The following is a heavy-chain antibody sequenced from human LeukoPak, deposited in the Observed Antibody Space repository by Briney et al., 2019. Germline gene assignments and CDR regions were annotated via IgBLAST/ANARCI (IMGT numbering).Heavy chain of an antibody. D-gene: IGHD3-10*01. J-gene: IGHJ4*02. V-gene: IGHV4-4*07. CDR3: TRYSGIYGHDY. Sequence: PSETLSLTCTVSGGSFTSFYWSWIRQPAGKGLEWIGRFFSSGNTNYNPSLNSRASISVAKSTNQFSLKLTSVTAADTAVYCSTRYSGIYGHDYWGQGTLVSVSS. CDR1: GGSFTSFY. CDR2: FFSSGNT.